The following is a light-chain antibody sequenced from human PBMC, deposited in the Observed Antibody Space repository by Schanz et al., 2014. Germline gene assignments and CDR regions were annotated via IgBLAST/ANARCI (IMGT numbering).Light chain of an antibody. CDR1: QSIKSQ. Sequence: EVVLTQSPATLSLSPGERATLSCRASQSIKSQLAWYQQKPGQAPRLLIYGASSRATGIPDRFSGSGSGTDFTLTISRLEPEDFAVYYCQQRRNWWTFGQGTKVEIK. J-gene: IGKJ1*01. CDR3: QQRRNWWT. V-gene: IGKV3D-20*02. CDR2: GAS.